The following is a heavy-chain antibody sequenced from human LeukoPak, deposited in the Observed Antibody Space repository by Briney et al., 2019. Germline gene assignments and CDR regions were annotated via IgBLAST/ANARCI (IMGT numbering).Heavy chain of an antibody. V-gene: IGHV1-46*01. CDR2: INPSGGST. J-gene: IGHJ4*02. CDR1: GYTFTNYY. Sequence: ASVKVSCKASGYTFTNYYIHWVRQAPGQGLEWMGIINPSGGSTNFAQKFQGRVTMTTDTSTTTVYMELSGLRSEDPAVYYCARWTTTYLDYWGQGTLVTVSS. D-gene: IGHD4-11*01. CDR3: ARWTTTYLDY.